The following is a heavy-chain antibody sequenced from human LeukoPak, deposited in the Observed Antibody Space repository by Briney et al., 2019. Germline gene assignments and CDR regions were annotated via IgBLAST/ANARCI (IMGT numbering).Heavy chain of an antibody. Sequence: ASVKVSCKASGYTFTSYDINWVRQATGQGLEWMGWMNPNSGNTGYAQKFQGRVTMTRNTSISTAYMELSSLRSEATAVYYCPRILRYFDWLLAAYYGMAVWGQGTTV. CDR2: MNPNSGNT. CDR1: GYTFTSYD. V-gene: IGHV1-8*01. D-gene: IGHD3-9*01. J-gene: IGHJ6*02. CDR3: PRILRYFDWLLAAYYGMAV.